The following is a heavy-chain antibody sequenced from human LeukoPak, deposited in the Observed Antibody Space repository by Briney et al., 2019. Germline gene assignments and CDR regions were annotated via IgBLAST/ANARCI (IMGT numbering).Heavy chain of an antibody. Sequence: SETLSLTCTVSGGSISSHYCGWIRQPPGKGLEWIGYIYYSGSTNYNPSLKSRVTISVDTSKSQFSLKLSSVTAADTAVYYCARNGAFWSGSSPALCYPYYMDVWGKGTTVTVSS. CDR2: IYYSGST. D-gene: IGHD3-3*01. CDR1: GGSISSHY. J-gene: IGHJ6*03. V-gene: IGHV4-59*11. CDR3: ARNGAFWSGSSPALCYPYYMDV.